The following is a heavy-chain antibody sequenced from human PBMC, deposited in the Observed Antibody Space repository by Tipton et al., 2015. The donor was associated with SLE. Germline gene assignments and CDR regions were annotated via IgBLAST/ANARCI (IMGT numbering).Heavy chain of an antibody. CDR1: GYTFTGYY. D-gene: IGHD2-8*01. CDR3: ARDPYLVDAPYFDY. J-gene: IGHJ4*02. Sequence: QLVQSGAEVKKPGASVKVSCKASGYTFTGYYIHWVRQAPGQGLEWMGWINPDSGGTNYAQKFQGRVTMTTDTSISTAYMALNRLTSDDGAVYYCARDPYLVDAPYFDYWGQGTLVTVSS. CDR2: INPDSGGT. V-gene: IGHV1-2*02.